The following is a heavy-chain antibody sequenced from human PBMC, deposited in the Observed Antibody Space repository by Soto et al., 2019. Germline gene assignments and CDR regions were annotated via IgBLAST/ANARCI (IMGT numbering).Heavy chain of an antibody. CDR1: GGSFSGYY. J-gene: IGHJ4*02. CDR2: INHSGST. Sequence: SETLSLTCAVYGGSFSGYYWSWIRQPPGKGLEWIGEINHSGSTNYNPSLKSRVTISVDTSKNQFSLKLSSVTAADTAVYYCARGYLPDPTAFDYWGQGTLVTVSS. V-gene: IGHV4-34*01. D-gene: IGHD2-21*01. CDR3: ARGYLPDPTAFDY.